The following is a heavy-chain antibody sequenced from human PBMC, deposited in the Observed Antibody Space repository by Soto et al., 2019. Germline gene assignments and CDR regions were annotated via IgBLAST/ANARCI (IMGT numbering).Heavy chain of an antibody. Sequence: QTLSLTCAISGDSVSSNSAAWNWIRQSPSRGLEWLGRTYYRSKWYNDYAVSVKSRITINPDTSKNQFSLQLNSVTPEDTAVYYCARDRKAVDGPNGAFDIWGQGTMVTVSS. CDR2: TYYRSKWYN. J-gene: IGHJ3*02. CDR1: GDSVSSNSAA. V-gene: IGHV6-1*01. D-gene: IGHD6-19*01. CDR3: ARDRKAVDGPNGAFDI.